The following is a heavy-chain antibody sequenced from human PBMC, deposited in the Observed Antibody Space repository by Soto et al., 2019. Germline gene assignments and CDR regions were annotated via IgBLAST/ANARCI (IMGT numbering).Heavy chain of an antibody. CDR2: ISAYNGNT. CDR1: GYTFTSYG. V-gene: IGHV1-18*01. D-gene: IGHD5-18*01. CDR3: ARVDVDTAMVTFAWDFDY. J-gene: IGHJ4*02. Sequence: QVQLVQSGAEVKKPGASVKVSCKASGYTFTSYGISWVRQAPGQGLEWMGWISAYNGNTNYAQKLQGRVTMTTDTSPSPDYMELRSLRSDDTAVYYCARVDVDTAMVTFAWDFDYWGQGTLVTVSS.